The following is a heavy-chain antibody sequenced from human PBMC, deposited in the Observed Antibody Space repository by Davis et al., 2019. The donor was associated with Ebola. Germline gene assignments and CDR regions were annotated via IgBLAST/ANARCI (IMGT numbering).Heavy chain of an antibody. Sequence: AASVKVSCKASGYTFTSFGITWVRQAPGQGLEWMGWINPHNGNTNYAQNVQGRVTMTTDTSTSTAYMEVGSLRSDDTAVYYCARDRDYYDTAAYHPRGWLDLWGQGTLVIVSS. J-gene: IGHJ5*02. CDR3: ARDRDYYDTAAYHPRGWLDL. V-gene: IGHV1-18*04. CDR1: GYTFTSFG. D-gene: IGHD3-22*01. CDR2: INPHNGNT.